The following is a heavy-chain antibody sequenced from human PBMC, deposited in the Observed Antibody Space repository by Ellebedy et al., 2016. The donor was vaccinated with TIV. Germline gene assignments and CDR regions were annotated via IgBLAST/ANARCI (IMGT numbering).Heavy chain of an antibody. CDR2: INHSGST. D-gene: IGHD6-19*01. V-gene: IGHV4-34*01. J-gene: IGHJ3*02. Sequence: SETLSLTCAVYGGSFSGYYWTWIRQSPGKGLEWIGEINHSGSTNYNPSLKSRVTTSVDKSKSQFYLKVTSVTAADTAVYYCARVRYTSGWYAAFDIWGQGTMVTVSS. CDR1: GGSFSGYY. CDR3: ARVRYTSGWYAAFDI.